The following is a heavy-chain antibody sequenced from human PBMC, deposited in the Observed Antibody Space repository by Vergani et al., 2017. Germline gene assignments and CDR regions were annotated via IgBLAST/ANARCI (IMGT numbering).Heavy chain of an antibody. J-gene: IGHJ4*02. D-gene: IGHD4-23*01. CDR2: INPSGGST. V-gene: IGHV1-46*03. CDR3: ARGGRYGGKFDY. Sequence: QVQLVQSGAEVKKPGASVKVSCMPSGYTFTSYNIHWVRQAPGQGLEWMGIINPSGGSTSYAQKFQGRVTMTRDTSTSTVYMDLSSLRSEDTAVYYCARGGRYGGKFDYWGQGTLVTVSS. CDR1: GYTFTSYN.